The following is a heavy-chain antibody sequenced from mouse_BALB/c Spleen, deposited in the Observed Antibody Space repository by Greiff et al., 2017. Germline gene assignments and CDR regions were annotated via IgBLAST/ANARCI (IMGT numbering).Heavy chain of an antibody. D-gene: IGHD1-1*01. Sequence: VQLQQSGAELVRPGTSVKVSCKASGYAFTNYLIEWVKQRPGQGLEWIGVINPGSGGTNYNEKFKGKATLTADKSSSTAYMQLSSLTSDDSAVYFCARSGSSSWFAYWGQGTLVTVSA. CDR3: ARSGSSSWFAY. V-gene: IGHV1-54*01. CDR1: GYAFTNYL. CDR2: INPGSGGT. J-gene: IGHJ3*01.